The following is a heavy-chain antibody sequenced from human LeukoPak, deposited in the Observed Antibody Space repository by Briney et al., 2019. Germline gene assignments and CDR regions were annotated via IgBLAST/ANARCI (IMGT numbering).Heavy chain of an antibody. CDR1: GGSISSYY. J-gene: IGHJ5*02. CDR3: ARLPIAAAGTSWFDP. D-gene: IGHD6-13*01. V-gene: IGHV4-4*07. Sequence: PSETLSLTCTVSGGSISSYYWSWIRQPAGKGLEWIGRIYTSGSTNYNPSLKSRVTMSVDTSKNQFSLKLSSVTAADTAVYYCARLPIAAAGTSWFDPWGQGTLVTVSS. CDR2: IYTSGST.